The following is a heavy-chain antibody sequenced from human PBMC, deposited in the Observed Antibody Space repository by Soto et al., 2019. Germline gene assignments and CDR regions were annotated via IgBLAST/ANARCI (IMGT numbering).Heavy chain of an antibody. CDR1: GGTFSSYA. V-gene: IGHV1-69*13. Sequence: ASVKVSCKASGGTFSSYAISWVRQAPGQGLEWMGGIIPIFGTANYAQKFQGRVTITADESTSTAYMELSSLRSEDTAVYYCASGSYFRHYYGMDVWGQGTTVTVSS. J-gene: IGHJ6*02. CDR2: IIPIFGTA. CDR3: ASGSYFRHYYGMDV. D-gene: IGHD1-26*01.